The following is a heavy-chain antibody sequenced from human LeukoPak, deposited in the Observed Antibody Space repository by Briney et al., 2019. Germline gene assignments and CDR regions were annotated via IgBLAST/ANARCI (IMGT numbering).Heavy chain of an antibody. CDR2: IYTSGST. D-gene: IGHD3-9*01. Sequence: SETLSLTCTVSGGSISSYYWSWIRQPAGKGLEWIGRIYTSGSTNYNPSLKSRVTMSVDTSKNQFSLKLSSVTAAAAAVYFCARDGDILTGYYKNYWGQGPLVTVSS. J-gene: IGHJ4*02. CDR1: GGSISSYY. V-gene: IGHV4-4*07. CDR3: ARDGDILTGYYKNY.